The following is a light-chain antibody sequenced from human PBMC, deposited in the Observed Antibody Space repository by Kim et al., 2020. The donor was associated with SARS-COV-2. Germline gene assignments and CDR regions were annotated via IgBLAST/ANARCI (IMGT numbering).Light chain of an antibody. V-gene: IGKV3-15*01. Sequence: VSPGERPPRSCRASQSVSGHLAWDQQPGGRAPRLLFWGASAGAPGIPARFGGRGSGTVFTLPINGRQSEDFAVYCCQQYNNWPSLTFGGGTKLEI. J-gene: IGKJ4*01. CDR2: GAS. CDR3: QQYNNWPSLT. CDR1: QSVSGH.